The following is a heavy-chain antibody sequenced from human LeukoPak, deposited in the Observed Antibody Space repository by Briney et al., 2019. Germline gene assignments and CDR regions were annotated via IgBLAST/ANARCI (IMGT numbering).Heavy chain of an antibody. CDR3: AKGKEDYYDSSGPFGY. J-gene: IGHJ4*02. D-gene: IGHD3-22*01. V-gene: IGHV3-30*02. CDR1: GFTFSSYG. Sequence: PGGSLRLSCAASGFTFSSYGMHWVRQAPGKGLEWVAFIRYDGSNKYYADSVKGRFTISRDNSKNTLYLQMNSLRAEDTAVYYCAKGKEDYYDSSGPFGYWGQGILVTVSS. CDR2: IRYDGSNK.